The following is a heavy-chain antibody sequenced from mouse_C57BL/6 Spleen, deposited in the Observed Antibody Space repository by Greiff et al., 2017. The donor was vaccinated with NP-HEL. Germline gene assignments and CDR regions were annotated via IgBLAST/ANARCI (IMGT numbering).Heavy chain of an antibody. V-gene: IGHV3-1*01. CDR2: ISYSGST. CDR3: ARGGYDYTWFAY. CDR1: GYSITSGYD. Sequence: EVQRVESGPGMVKPSQSLSLTCTVTGYSITSGYDWHWIRHFPGNKLAWMGYISYSGSTNYNPSLKSRISITHDTSKNHFFLKLNSVTTEDTATYYCARGGYDYTWFAYWGQGTLVTVSA. D-gene: IGHD2-4*01. J-gene: IGHJ3*01.